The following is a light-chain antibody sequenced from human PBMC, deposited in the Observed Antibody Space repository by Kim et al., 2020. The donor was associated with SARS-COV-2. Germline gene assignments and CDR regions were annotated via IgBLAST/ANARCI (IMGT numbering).Light chain of an antibody. J-gene: IGKJ1*01. CDR2: GAS. Sequence: IVLTQSPGTLSLSPGESATLSCRASQSVKNNYLAWYQHKPGQAPRLLIYGASNRATGVPDRVSGSAPGTDFTLTISRLEPEDFAVYYCQQYGRSPRTFGQGTKVDIK. CDR1: QSVKNNY. V-gene: IGKV3-20*01. CDR3: QQYGRSPRT.